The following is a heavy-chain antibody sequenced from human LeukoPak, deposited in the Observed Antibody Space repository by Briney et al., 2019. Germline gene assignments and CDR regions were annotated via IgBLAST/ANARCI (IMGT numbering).Heavy chain of an antibody. V-gene: IGHV4-39*07. D-gene: IGHD3-10*01. CDR3: ARGGITMVRGVITKDPYWYFDL. Sequence: PSETLSLTCTVSGGSISSSSYYWGWIRQPPEKGLEWIGSIYYSGSTYYNPSLKSRVTMSVDTSKNQFSLKLSSVTAADTAVYYCARGGITMVRGVITKDPYWYFDLWGRGTLVTVSS. CDR2: IYYSGST. CDR1: GGSISSSSYY. J-gene: IGHJ2*01.